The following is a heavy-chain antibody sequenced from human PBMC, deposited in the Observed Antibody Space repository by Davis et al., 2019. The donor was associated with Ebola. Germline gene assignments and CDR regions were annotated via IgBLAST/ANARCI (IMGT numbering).Heavy chain of an antibody. V-gene: IGHV3-33*01. CDR3: ARDEYSSSWTGGMDV. CDR1: GFTFSSYG. D-gene: IGHD6-13*01. Sequence: PGGSLRLSCAASGFTFSSYGMHWVRQAPGKGLEWVAVIWYDGSNKYYADSVKGRFTISRDNSKNTLYLQMNSLRAEDTAVYYCARDEYSSSWTGGMDVWGQGTTVTVSS. CDR2: IWYDGSNK. J-gene: IGHJ6*02.